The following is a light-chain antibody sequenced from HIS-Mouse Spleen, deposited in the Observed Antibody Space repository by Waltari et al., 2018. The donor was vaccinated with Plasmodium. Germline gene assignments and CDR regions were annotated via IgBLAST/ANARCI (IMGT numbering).Light chain of an antibody. CDR3: QQYDNLPLT. Sequence: DIQMTQSPSSLSASVGDRVTITCQASQDISNYLNWYQQKPGKAPKLLIYDASNFETGVPSMFSGSGSGTEFTFTISSLQPEDIATYYCQQYDNLPLTFGGVTKVEIK. J-gene: IGKJ4*01. CDR2: DAS. V-gene: IGKV1-33*01. CDR1: QDISNY.